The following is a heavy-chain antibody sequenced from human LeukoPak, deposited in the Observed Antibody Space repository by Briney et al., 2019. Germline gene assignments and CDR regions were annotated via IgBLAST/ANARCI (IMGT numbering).Heavy chain of an antibody. D-gene: IGHD7-27*01. CDR2: IYYSGST. V-gene: IGHV4-59*08. J-gene: IGHJ3*02. CDR1: GGSISSYY. CDR3: ANWGDAFDI. Sequence: SETLSLTCTVSGGSISSYYWSWIRQPPGKGLEWIGYIYYSGSTNYNPSLKGRVTISVDTSKNQFSLKLSSVTAADTAVYYCANWGDAFDIWGQGTMVTVSS.